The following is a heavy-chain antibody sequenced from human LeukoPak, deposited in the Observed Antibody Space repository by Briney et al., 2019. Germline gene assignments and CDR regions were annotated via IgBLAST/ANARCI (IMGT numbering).Heavy chain of an antibody. Sequence: ASVKVSCKASGYTFTGYHMHWVRQAPGQGLEWMGWISVYNGNTNYPQKLQGRVTMTTDTSTSTAYMELRSLRSDDTAVYYCARMEQLLLDNWFDPWGQGTLVTVSS. D-gene: IGHD2-15*01. CDR3: ARMEQLLLDNWFDP. V-gene: IGHV1-18*04. CDR2: ISVYNGNT. J-gene: IGHJ5*02. CDR1: GYTFTGYH.